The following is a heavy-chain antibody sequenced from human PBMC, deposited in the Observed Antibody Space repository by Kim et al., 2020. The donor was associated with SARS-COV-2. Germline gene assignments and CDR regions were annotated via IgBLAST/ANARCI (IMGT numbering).Heavy chain of an antibody. CDR3: ARRGLPQIGWNNYYYYGMDV. V-gene: IGHV5-51*01. D-gene: IGHD1-1*01. J-gene: IGHJ6*02. CDR1: GYSFTSYW. CDR2: IYPGDSDT. Sequence: GESLKISCKGSGYSFTSYWIGWVRQMPGKGLEWMGIIYPGDSDTRYSPSFQGQVTIPADKSISTAYLQWSSLKASDTAMYYCARRGLPQIGWNNYYYYGMDVWGQGTTVTVSS.